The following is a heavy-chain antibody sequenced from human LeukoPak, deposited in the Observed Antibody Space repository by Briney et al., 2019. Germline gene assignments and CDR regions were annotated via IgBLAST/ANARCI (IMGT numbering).Heavy chain of an antibody. V-gene: IGHV4-30-2*06. CDR2: IYHSGST. D-gene: IGHD1-26*01. Sequence: SETLSLTCTVSGGSIRSSVYYWSWIRQSPGKGLEWIGYIYHSGSTYYNPSLKSRVTISVDTSKNQFSLKLSSVTAADTAVYYCARHRVGVTRDFDYWGQGTLVTVSS. J-gene: IGHJ4*02. CDR3: ARHRVGVTRDFDY. CDR1: GGSIRSSVYY.